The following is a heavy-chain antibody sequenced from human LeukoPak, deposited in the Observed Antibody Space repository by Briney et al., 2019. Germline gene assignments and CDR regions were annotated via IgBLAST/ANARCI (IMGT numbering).Heavy chain of an antibody. D-gene: IGHD1-26*01. CDR2: IIPIFGTA. V-gene: IGHV1-69*05. CDR1: GGTFSSYA. J-gene: IGHJ6*03. CDR3: AREFSPGSYSGYYYYMDV. Sequence: ASVKVSCKASGGTFSSYAISWVRQAPGQGLEWMGGIIPIFGTANYAQKLQGRVTMTTDTSTSTAYMELRSLRSDDTAVYYCAREFSPGSYSGYYYYMDVWGKGTTVTVSS.